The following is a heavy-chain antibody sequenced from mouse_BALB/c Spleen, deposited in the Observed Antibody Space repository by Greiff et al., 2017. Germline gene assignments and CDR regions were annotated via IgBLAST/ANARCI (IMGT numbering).Heavy chain of an antibody. Sequence: EVKLMESGTVLARPGASVKMSCKASGYTFTSYWMHWVKQRPGQGLEWIGAIYPGNSDTSYNQKFKGKAKLTAVTSTSTAYMELSSLTNEDSAVYYCKLIYYDYDSWFAYWGQGTLVTVSA. V-gene: IGHV1-5*01. D-gene: IGHD2-4*01. J-gene: IGHJ3*01. CDR3: KLIYYDYDSWFAY. CDR1: GYTFTSYW. CDR2: IYPGNSDT.